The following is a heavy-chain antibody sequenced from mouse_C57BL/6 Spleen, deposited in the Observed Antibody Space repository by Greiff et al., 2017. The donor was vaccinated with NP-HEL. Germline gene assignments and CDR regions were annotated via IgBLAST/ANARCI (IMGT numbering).Heavy chain of an antibody. V-gene: IGHV3-6*01. CDR2: ISYDGSN. J-gene: IGHJ4*01. CDR3: ARGDYYAMDY. CDR1: GYSITSGYY. Sequence: EVKLLESGPGLVKPSQSLSLTCSVTGYSITSGYYWNWIRQFPGNKLEWMGYISYDGSNNYNPSLKNRISITRDTSKNQCFLKLNSVTTEDTATYYCARGDYYAMDYWGQGTSVTVSS.